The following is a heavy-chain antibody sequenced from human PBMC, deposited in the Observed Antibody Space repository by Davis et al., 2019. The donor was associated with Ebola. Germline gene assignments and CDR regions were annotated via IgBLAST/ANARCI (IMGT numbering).Heavy chain of an antibody. CDR1: GFTFGSYS. D-gene: IGHD3-10*01. CDR3: TRDLYRSGDVAFDI. J-gene: IGHJ3*02. Sequence: GESLKISCAASGFTFGSYSMSWVRQAPGKGLEWVSCISTSSTYIYYADSVKGRFTISRDNAEKSLYLQMNSLRAEDTAVYYCTRDLYRSGDVAFDIWGQGTTVTVSS. V-gene: IGHV3-21*01. CDR2: ISTSSTYI.